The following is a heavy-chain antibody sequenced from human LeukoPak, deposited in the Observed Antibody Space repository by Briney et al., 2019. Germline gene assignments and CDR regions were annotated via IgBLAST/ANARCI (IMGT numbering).Heavy chain of an antibody. CDR1: GVTFSKYG. Sequence: GGSLRLSCAASGVTFSKYGIHWVRQAPGKGLEWVAFIFYDGVKDYYADSVKGRFTISRDNSKNTVFLQMNSLRGDDTAVYYCAKDRLAYKYYYYMDVWGKGTAVTVSS. CDR3: AKDRLAYKYYYYMDV. V-gene: IGHV3-30*02. D-gene: IGHD2-21*01. J-gene: IGHJ6*03. CDR2: IFYDGVKD.